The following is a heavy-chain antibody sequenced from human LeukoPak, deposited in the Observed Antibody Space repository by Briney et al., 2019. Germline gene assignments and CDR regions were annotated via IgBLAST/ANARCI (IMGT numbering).Heavy chain of an antibody. CDR2: ISGSGGST. CDR3: AKAPSSGWVNWFDP. Sequence: PGGSLRLSCAASGFTFGSYAMSWVRQAPGKGLEWVSAISGSGGSTYYADSVKGRFTISRDNSKNTLYLQMNSLRAEDTAVYYCAKAPSSGWVNWFDPWGQGTLVTVSS. V-gene: IGHV3-23*01. D-gene: IGHD6-19*01. J-gene: IGHJ5*02. CDR1: GFTFGSYA.